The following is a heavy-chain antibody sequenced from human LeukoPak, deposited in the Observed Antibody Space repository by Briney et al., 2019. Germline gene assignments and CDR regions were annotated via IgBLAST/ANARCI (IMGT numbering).Heavy chain of an antibody. CDR1: GYTFTSTG. CDR3: ARDAPRWRNAFDF. J-gene: IGHJ3*01. CDR2: VSAYNGNT. D-gene: IGHD2-15*01. Sequence: GASVKVSCKASGYTFTSTGICWERQAPGQGLEWMGWVSAYNGNTNYAQKFRGRVTMTRDTSTNTAYMELRSLRSDDTAVYFCARDAPRWRNAFDFWGQGTMVTVSS. V-gene: IGHV1-18*01.